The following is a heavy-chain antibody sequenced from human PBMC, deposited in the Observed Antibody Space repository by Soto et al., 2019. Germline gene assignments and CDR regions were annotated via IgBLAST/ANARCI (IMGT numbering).Heavy chain of an antibody. CDR2: IYYSGST. J-gene: IGHJ5*02. Sequence: SETLSLTCTVSGGSISSYYWSWIRQPPGKGLEWIGYIYYSGSTNYNPSLKSRVTISVDTSKNQFSLKLSSVTAADTAVYYCAREYYGDYWFDPWGQGTLVTVSS. V-gene: IGHV4-59*01. CDR1: GGSISSYY. D-gene: IGHD4-17*01. CDR3: AREYYGDYWFDP.